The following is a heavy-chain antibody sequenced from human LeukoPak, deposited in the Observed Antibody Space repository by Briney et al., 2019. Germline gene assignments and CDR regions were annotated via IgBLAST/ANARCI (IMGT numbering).Heavy chain of an antibody. V-gene: IGHV3-49*04. J-gene: IGHJ4*02. CDR2: IRSKAYGGTT. CDR3: TRATEGRSWIQLWYSDFDY. Sequence: GGSLRLSCAASGFTFSSYSMNWVRQAPGKGLEWVGFIRSKAYGGTTEYAASVKGRFTISRDDSKSIAYLQMNSLKTEDTAVYYCTRATEGRSWIQLWYSDFDYWGQGTLVTVSS. D-gene: IGHD5-18*01. CDR1: GFTFSSYS.